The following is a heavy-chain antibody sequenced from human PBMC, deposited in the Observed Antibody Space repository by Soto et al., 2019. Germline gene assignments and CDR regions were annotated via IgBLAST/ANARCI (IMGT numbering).Heavy chain of an antibody. V-gene: IGHV1-2*04. D-gene: IGHD6-13*01. CDR1: GYTFTGYY. CDR2: INPNSGGT. J-gene: IGHJ4*02. CDR3: ARGYSSSWYVPFDY. Sequence: GASVKVSCKASGYTFTGYYMHWVRQAPGQGPEWMGWINPNSGGTNYAQKFQGWVTMTRDTSISTAYMELSRLRSDDTAVYYCARGYSSSWYVPFDYWGQGTLVTVSS.